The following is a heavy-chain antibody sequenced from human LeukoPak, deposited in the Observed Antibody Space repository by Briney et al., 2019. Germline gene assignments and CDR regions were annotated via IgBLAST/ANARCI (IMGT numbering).Heavy chain of an antibody. J-gene: IGHJ4*02. CDR3: ARGVGSGADY. V-gene: IGHV1-8*01. Sequence: ASVKVSCKASGYTFTSYDINWVRQATGQGLEWMGWMIPNSGNTGYEQKFRGRVTKTRNTSISTTYMELSSLRSEDTAVYYCARGVGSGADYWGQGTLVTVSS. CDR2: MIPNSGNT. D-gene: IGHD3-3*01. CDR1: GYTFTSYD.